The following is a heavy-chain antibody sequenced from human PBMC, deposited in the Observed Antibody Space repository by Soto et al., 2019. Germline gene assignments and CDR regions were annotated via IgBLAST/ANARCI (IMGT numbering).Heavy chain of an antibody. D-gene: IGHD1-20*01. CDR1: GFTFSTYT. J-gene: IGHJ4*02. CDR3: AKDRQPDGIWSFDY. V-gene: IGHV3-23*01. Sequence: EVQMLECGGNLVQPGGSLRLSCGASGFTFSTYTMNWVSQAPGKGLELVSGIGAGDDRYYADSVRGRFTISRDNSKNMMSLQMNSLRSEDTAIYYCAKDRQPDGIWSFDYCCQGTLVTVPS. CDR2: IGAGDDR.